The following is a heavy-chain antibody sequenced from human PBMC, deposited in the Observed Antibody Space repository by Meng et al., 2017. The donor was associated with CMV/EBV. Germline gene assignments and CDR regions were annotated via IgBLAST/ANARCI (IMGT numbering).Heavy chain of an antibody. V-gene: IGHV3-30*04. CDR1: GFTFSSYA. Sequence: GESLKISCAASGFTFSSYAMHWVRQAPGKGLEWVAVISYDASNKYYADSVKGRFTISRDNSKNTLYLQMNSLRAEDTAVYYCARVLQVVVAATKGGMDVWGQGTTVTVSS. J-gene: IGHJ6*02. CDR2: ISYDASNK. D-gene: IGHD2-15*01. CDR3: ARVLQVVVAATKGGMDV.